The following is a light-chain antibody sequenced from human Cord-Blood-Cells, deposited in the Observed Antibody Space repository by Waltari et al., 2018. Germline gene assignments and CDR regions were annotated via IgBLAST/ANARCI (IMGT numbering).Light chain of an antibody. J-gene: IGLJ1*01. CDR3: SSYTSSSTLYV. CDR2: DVS. CDR1: SSDVGGYNY. Sequence: QSALTQPASVSGSPGQSITISCTGTSSDVGGYNYVSWYQQHPGKAPKRVIYDVSTRPSAVSNRFSGSKSGNTASLTICGLQAEDEADYYCSSYTSSSTLYVFGTGTKVTVL. V-gene: IGLV2-14*01.